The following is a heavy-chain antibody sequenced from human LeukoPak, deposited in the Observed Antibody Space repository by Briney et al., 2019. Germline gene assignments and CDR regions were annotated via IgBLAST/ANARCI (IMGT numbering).Heavy chain of an antibody. V-gene: IGHV4-30-2*01. J-gene: IGHJ5*02. CDR3: ARAVYDRSGYYYYP. CDR2: IYHSGST. CDR1: GGSISSGGYS. Sequence: SQTLSLTCAVSGGSISSGGYSWSWIRQPPGKGLEWIGYIYHSGSTYYNPSLKSRVTISVDRSKNQFSLKLSSVTAADTAVYYCARAVYDRSGYYYYPWGQGTLVTVSS. D-gene: IGHD3-22*01.